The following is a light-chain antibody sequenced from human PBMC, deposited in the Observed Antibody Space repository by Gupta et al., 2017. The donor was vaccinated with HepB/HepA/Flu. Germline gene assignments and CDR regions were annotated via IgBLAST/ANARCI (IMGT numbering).Light chain of an antibody. J-gene: IGKJ4*01. CDR1: QSVSSTY. CDR3: QQYGRSPLT. CDR2: GAS. V-gene: IGKV3-20*01. Sequence: EIVLTQSPGTLSLSSGERATLSCRASQSVSSTYLAWYQQKPGQAPRLLIYGASSRATGIPVRFSGSGSGTDFTLTISRLEPEDFAVYYCQQYGRSPLTFGGGTKVEIK.